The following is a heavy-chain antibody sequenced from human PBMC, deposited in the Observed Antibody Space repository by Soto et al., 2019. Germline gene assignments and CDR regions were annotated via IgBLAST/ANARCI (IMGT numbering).Heavy chain of an antibody. D-gene: IGHD6-13*01. V-gene: IGHV3-30-3*01. Sequence: QVQLVESGGGVVQPGRSLRLSCAASGFTFSSYAMHWVRQAPGKGLEWVAVISYDGSNKYYADSVKGRFTISRDNSKNTLYLQMNSLRAEDTAVYYCARVFSIAAAGTGWFDPWGQGTLVTVSS. CDR3: ARVFSIAAAGTGWFDP. J-gene: IGHJ5*02. CDR1: GFTFSSYA. CDR2: ISYDGSNK.